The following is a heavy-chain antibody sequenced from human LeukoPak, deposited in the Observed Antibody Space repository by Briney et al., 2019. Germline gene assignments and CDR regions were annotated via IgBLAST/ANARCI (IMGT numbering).Heavy chain of an antibody. V-gene: IGHV3-23*01. D-gene: IGHD2-15*01. J-gene: IGHJ6*03. CDR3: ARIETSRDRSGGTVYLSNYYYMDG. CDR1: GFIFSSYA. CDR2: ISGSGRNT. Sequence: GGSLRLSCAASGFIFSSYAMSWVRQAPGKGMEGVSDISGSGRNTHYVDSVKGRFTISRDNATDSLYLQMSSLSAEDTALYYYARIETSRDRSGGTVYLSNYYYMDGWGKGTPVTISS.